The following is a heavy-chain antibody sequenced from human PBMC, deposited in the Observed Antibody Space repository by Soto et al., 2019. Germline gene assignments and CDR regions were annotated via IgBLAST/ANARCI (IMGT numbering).Heavy chain of an antibody. J-gene: IGHJ4*02. CDR3: AKDLPTYYDFWSGYSNFDY. Sequence: EVQLLESGGGLVQPGGSLRLSCAASGFTFSSYAMSWVRQAPGKGLEWDSAISGSGGSTYYADSVKGRFTISRDNSKNTLYLQMNSLRAEDTAVYYCAKDLPTYYDFWSGYSNFDYWGQGTLVTVSS. D-gene: IGHD3-3*01. CDR2: ISGSGGST. CDR1: GFTFSSYA. V-gene: IGHV3-23*01.